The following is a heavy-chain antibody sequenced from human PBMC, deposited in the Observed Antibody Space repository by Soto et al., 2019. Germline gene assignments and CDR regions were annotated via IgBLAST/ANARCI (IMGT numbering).Heavy chain of an antibody. Sequence: HVQLVQSGGEVKKPGASVKVSCKPSGYTLTNYVISWVRQAPGQGLEYMGWISPFNGHTKYAQKFQGRVTLTTETSTSTAYMELRSLINDDTAVYYCARDAGSESYLAYWGQGTLVSVSS. V-gene: IGHV1-18*01. J-gene: IGHJ4*02. CDR1: GYTLTNYV. D-gene: IGHD1-26*01. CDR3: ARDAGSESYLAY. CDR2: ISPFNGHT.